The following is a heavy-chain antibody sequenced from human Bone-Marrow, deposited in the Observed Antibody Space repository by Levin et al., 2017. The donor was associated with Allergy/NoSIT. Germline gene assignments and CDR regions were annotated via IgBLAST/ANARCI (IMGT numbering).Heavy chain of an antibody. V-gene: IGHV3-23*01. D-gene: IGHD6-13*01. CDR1: GFTFGNHA. CDR3: AREQGASGWYTVDF. Sequence: GGSLRPSCAASGFTFGNHAMTWVRHAPGKGLEWVSTIRPNSERTYFADSVKGRFTVSRDDSMNMMYLQMNSLRVDDAAVYYCAREQGASGWYTVDFWGQGTLVTVSS. CDR2: IRPNSERT. J-gene: IGHJ4*02.